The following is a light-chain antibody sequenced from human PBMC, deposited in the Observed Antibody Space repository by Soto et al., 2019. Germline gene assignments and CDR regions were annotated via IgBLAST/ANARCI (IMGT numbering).Light chain of an antibody. CDR2: WAS. Sequence: DIVMIQSPDSLAVSLGERATINCKSSQSVLYNSNNKNYLAWYQQKPGQPPKLLIYWASTRESGVPDRFSGSGSGTDFTLTINSLQAEDVAVYYCQQYFSPAALTFGGGTKVEIK. CDR3: QQYFSPAALT. V-gene: IGKV4-1*01. CDR1: QSVLYNSNNKNY. J-gene: IGKJ4*01.